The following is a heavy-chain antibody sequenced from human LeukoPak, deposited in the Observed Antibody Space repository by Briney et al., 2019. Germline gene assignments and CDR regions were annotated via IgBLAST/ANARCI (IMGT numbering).Heavy chain of an antibody. V-gene: IGHV3-30*02. J-gene: IGHJ6*03. Sequence: GGSLRLSCAASGFTFSNYGMHWVRQAPGKGLEWVAFIRYDGSNKYYADSVKGRFTISRDNSKNTVYLQLNSLRGEDTAVYYCAKDTQYQLPPATYYYMDVWGKGTTVTVSS. CDR3: AKDTQYQLPPATYYYMDV. CDR1: GFTFSNYG. D-gene: IGHD2-2*01. CDR2: IRYDGSNK.